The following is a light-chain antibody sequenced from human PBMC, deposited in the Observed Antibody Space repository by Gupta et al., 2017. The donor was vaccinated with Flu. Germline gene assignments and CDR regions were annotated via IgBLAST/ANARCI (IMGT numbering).Light chain of an antibody. V-gene: IGLV2-14*01. Sequence: SSDVGGSNYVSWYQQHPGKAPKLMIYEVSNRPSGVSNRFSGSKSGNTASLTISGLQAEDEADYYCSSYTSSSTLCVFGTGTKVTVL. J-gene: IGLJ1*01. CDR1: SSDVGGSNY. CDR2: EVS. CDR3: SSYTSSSTLCV.